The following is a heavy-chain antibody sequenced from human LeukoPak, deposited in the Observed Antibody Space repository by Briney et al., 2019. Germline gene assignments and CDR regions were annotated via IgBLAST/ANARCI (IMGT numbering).Heavy chain of an antibody. D-gene: IGHD3-10*01. CDR2: IYYSGST. CDR3: ARILVRGVIPYLDDAFDI. CDR1: GGSISSYY. Sequence: PSETLSLTCTVSGGSISSYYWSWIRQPPGKGLEWIGYIYYSGSTNYSPSLKSRVTISVDTSKNQFSLKLSSVTAADTAVYYCARILVRGVIPYLDDAFDIWGQGTMVTVSS. J-gene: IGHJ3*02. V-gene: IGHV4-59*01.